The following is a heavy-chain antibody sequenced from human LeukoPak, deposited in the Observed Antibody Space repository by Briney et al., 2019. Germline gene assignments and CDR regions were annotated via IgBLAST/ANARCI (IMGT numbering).Heavy chain of an antibody. V-gene: IGHV1-46*01. Sequence: ASVKVSCKASGYRFTSYHMHWVRQAPGQGLEWMGIINPSGGSTSYAQRFQGRVAMTRDTSTTTVYMEVNSLTSEDTAVYFCARDGPTAAPFDYWGEGTMVTVSS. CDR3: ARDGPTAAPFDY. CDR1: GYRFTSYH. J-gene: IGHJ4*02. D-gene: IGHD2-2*01. CDR2: INPSGGST.